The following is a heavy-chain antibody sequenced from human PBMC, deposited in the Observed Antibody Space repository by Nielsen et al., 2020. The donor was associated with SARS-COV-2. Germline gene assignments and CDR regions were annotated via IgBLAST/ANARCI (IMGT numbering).Heavy chain of an antibody. CDR3: ARDVGLHYYGMDV. J-gene: IGHJ6*02. Sequence: GRQAPGKGLEWVSSISSSSSYIYYADSVKGRFTISRDNAKNSLYLQMNSLRAEDTAVYYCARDVGLHYYGMDVWGQGTTVTVSS. CDR2: ISSSSSYI. V-gene: IGHV3-21*01. D-gene: IGHD2-15*01.